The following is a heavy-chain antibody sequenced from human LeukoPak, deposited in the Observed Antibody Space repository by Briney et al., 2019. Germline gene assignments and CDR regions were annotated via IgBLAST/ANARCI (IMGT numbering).Heavy chain of an antibody. Sequence: SQTLSLTCTVSGGSISSGSYYGSWLRQPAGNGLEWIGRIYTSGGTNYNPSLKSRVTISVDTSKNQFSLKLASVTAADTAVYYCASEYYYDSGGYYLGLSFDIWGQGTLVTVSS. CDR1: GGSISSGSYY. CDR2: IYTSGGT. V-gene: IGHV4-61*02. J-gene: IGHJ3*02. D-gene: IGHD3-22*01. CDR3: ASEYYYDSGGYYLGLSFDI.